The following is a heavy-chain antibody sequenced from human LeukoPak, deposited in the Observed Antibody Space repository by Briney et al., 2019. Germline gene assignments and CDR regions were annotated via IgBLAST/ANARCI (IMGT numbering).Heavy chain of an antibody. D-gene: IGHD6-6*01. CDR2: ISGSGNTI. Sequence: GRSLRLSCAASGFTFSSYEMNWVRQAPGKGLEWVSYISGSGNTIYYADSVKGRFTISRDNAMNSLYLQMNSLRAEDTAVYYCARDALPYSSSDYFDYWGQGTLVTVSS. CDR1: GFTFSSYE. J-gene: IGHJ4*02. CDR3: ARDALPYSSSDYFDY. V-gene: IGHV3-48*03.